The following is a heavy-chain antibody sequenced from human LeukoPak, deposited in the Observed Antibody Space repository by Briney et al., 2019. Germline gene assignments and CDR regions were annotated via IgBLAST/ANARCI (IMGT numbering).Heavy chain of an antibody. J-gene: IGHJ4*02. CDR1: GFTFSEYY. CDR2: IYYSGST. Sequence: AGGSLTLSCAASGFTFSEYYWSWTRQPPGKGLEWLAYIYYSGSTSYNPSLKSRVTILVDTSNNQFSLKLSSVTAADTAVYYCARHVGGGSSAGFDIWGQGTLVTVSS. CDR3: ARHVGGGSSAGFDI. D-gene: IGHD3-22*01. V-gene: IGHV4-59*08.